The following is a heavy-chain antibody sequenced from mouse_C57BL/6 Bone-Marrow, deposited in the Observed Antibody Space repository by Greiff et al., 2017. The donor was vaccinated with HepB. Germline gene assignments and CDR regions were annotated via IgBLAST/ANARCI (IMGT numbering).Heavy chain of an antibody. D-gene: IGHD1-1*01. CDR2: IYPGDGDT. V-gene: IGHV1-82*01. CDR1: GYAFSSSW. J-gene: IGHJ4*01. CDR3: ARSLLLLRNYYSRDY. Sequence: VQLVESGPELVKPGASVKISCKASGYAFSSSWMNWVKQRPGKGLEWIGRIYPGDGDTNYNGKFKGKATLTADKSSSTAYMQLSSLTSEDSAVYFCARSLLLLRNYYSRDYWGKETSAPVS.